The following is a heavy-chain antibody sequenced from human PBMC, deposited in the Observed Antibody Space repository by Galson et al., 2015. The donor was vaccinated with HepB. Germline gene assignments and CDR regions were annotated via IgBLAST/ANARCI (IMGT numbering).Heavy chain of an antibody. CDR2: FDPEDGET. CDR3: ATDDPNILTGYYNWRNYFDY. D-gene: IGHD3-9*01. Sequence: SVKVSCKVSGYTLTELSMHWVRQAPGKGLEWMGGFDPEDGETIYAQKFQGRVTMTEDTSTDTAYMELSSLRSEDTAVYYCATDDPNILTGYYNWRNYFDYWGQGTLVTVSS. J-gene: IGHJ4*02. CDR1: GYTLTELS. V-gene: IGHV1-24*01.